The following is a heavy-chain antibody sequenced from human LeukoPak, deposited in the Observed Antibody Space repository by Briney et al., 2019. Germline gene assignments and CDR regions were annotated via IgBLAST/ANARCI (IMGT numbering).Heavy chain of an antibody. J-gene: IGHJ3*02. V-gene: IGHV4-59*01. CDR3: ARDDTKGYTGTYGTFDI. CDR1: GGSITDEY. D-gene: IGHD1-26*01. Sequence: SEALSLTCTVSGGSITDEYWNWIRPPPGKGLEWIGYIYYTGSTNYNPSLKSRATISLDTSENHFSLNLSSVTAADTAVYYCARDDTKGYTGTYGTFDIWGQGTMVTVSS. CDR2: IYYTGST.